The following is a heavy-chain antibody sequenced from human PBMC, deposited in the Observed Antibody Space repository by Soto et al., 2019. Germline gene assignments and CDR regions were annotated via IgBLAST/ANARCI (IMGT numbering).Heavy chain of an antibody. J-gene: IGHJ6*02. CDR1: GYSISSGYY. V-gene: IGHV4-38-2*01. CDR2: VHHSGIT. Sequence: KTSETLSLTCVVSGYSISSGYYWGWIRQPPGKGLEWIGNVHHSGITYYNPSLKSRVSISRDTSENHYSLNLSSVTAADTAVYYCARAGDTMIHGVIIMNYYGMDVWGHGTTVTVSS. D-gene: IGHD3-10*01. CDR3: ARAGDTMIHGVIIMNYYGMDV.